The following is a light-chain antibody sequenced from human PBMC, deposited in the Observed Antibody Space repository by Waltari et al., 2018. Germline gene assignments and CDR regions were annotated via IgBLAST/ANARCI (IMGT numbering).Light chain of an antibody. Sequence: DIVMTQSPDSLAVSLGERATINCKSSQSVLFSSNSKNYLAWYRQKPGQPPNLLIYWASTRESGVPDRFSGSGSGTDSTLTISSLQAEDGAVYYGQQDYYIPYTFGQGTKLEIK. J-gene: IGKJ2*01. CDR3: QQDYYIPYT. V-gene: IGKV4-1*01. CDR1: QSVLFSSNSKNY. CDR2: WAS.